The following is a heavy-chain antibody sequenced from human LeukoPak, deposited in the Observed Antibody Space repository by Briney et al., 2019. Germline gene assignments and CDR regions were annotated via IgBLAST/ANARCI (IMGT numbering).Heavy chain of an antibody. Sequence: PSQTLSLTCIVSGGSISSGGYYWSWIRQHPGKGLEWIGYIYYSGSTYYNPSLKSRVTISVDTSKNQFSLKLSSVTAANTAVYYCARSESGASDYWGQGTLVTVSS. CDR3: ARSESGASDY. D-gene: IGHD1-26*01. J-gene: IGHJ4*02. V-gene: IGHV4-31*03. CDR1: GGSISSGGYY. CDR2: IYYSGST.